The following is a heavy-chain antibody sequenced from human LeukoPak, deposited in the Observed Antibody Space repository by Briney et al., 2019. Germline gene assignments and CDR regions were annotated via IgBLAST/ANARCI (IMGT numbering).Heavy chain of an antibody. CDR3: AKDSGSYGSPNFDY. CDR2: ISWNSGSI. Sequence: GGSLRLSCAASGFTFDDYAMHWVRQAPGKGLEWVSGISWNSGSIGYADSVKGRFTTSRDNAKNSLYLQMNSLRAEDTALYYCAKDSGSYGSPNFDYWGQGTLVTVSS. J-gene: IGHJ4*02. D-gene: IGHD1-26*01. CDR1: GFTFDDYA. V-gene: IGHV3-9*01.